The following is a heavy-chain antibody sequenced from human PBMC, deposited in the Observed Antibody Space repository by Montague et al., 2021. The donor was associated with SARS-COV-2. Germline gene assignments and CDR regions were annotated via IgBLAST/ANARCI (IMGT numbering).Heavy chain of an antibody. J-gene: IGHJ6*02. Sequence: TLSLTCTVSGGSIRSGSYYWSWIRQPAGKGQEWIGRIYSSGSTNYNPSLKSRVTMSVDTSKNQFSLKVGSVTAAATALYYCERDYGDYSYFYGLDVWDQGTTVTVSS. D-gene: IGHD4-17*01. CDR3: ERDYGDYSYFYGLDV. CDR2: IYSSGST. CDR1: GGSIRSGSYY. V-gene: IGHV4-61*02.